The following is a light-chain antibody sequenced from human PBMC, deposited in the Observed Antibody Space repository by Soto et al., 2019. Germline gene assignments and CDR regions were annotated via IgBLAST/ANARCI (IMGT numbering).Light chain of an antibody. CDR3: QQSYITLYS. CDR1: HNIERW. CDR2: DAS. J-gene: IGKJ2*01. Sequence: IQMTQSPSTLSASVGDRVTITCRASHNIERWMAWYQQKPGKAPSLLIFDASTLHSGVPSRFSGSGSGTDFTLTISSLQPEDFATYYCQQSYITLYSFGQGTRLEIK. V-gene: IGKV1-5*01.